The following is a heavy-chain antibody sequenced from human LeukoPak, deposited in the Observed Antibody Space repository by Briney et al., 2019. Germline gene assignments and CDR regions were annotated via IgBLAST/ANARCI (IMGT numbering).Heavy chain of an antibody. J-gene: IGHJ4*02. Sequence: GSSVSVSCKASGGTFSSYAISWVRQAPGQGLEWMGRIIPIHSIANYAQKFQGRVTITADKSTSTAYMELSSLRSEDTAVYYCARGNYYDSSGRFDYWGQGTLAT. V-gene: IGHV1-69*04. CDR1: GGTFSSYA. CDR2: IIPIHSIA. D-gene: IGHD3-22*01. CDR3: ARGNYYDSSGRFDY.